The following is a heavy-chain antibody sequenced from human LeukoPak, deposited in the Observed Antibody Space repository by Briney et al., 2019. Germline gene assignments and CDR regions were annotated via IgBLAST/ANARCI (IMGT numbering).Heavy chain of an antibody. CDR2: ISAYNGNT. CDR3: ARDWDFLGAFDI. D-gene: IGHD2/OR15-2a*01. CDR1: GYTFTSYG. J-gene: IGHJ3*02. Sequence: ASVKVSCKASGYTFTSYGISWVRQAPGQGLEWMGWISAYNGNTNYAQKLQGRVTMTTDTSTSTVYMELSSLRSEDTAVYYCARDWDFLGAFDIWGQGTMVTVSS. V-gene: IGHV1-18*01.